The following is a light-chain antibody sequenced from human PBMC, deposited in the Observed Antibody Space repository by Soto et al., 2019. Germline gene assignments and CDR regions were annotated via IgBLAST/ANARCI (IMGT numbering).Light chain of an antibody. CDR1: QSVSSY. CDR3: QQFHNWPLT. V-gene: IGKV3-15*01. J-gene: IGKJ4*01. CDR2: GAS. Sequence: DILLTQSPVTLSLSPGERATLSWRASQSVSSYLAWYQQKPGQAPRLLIYGASTRATGIPARFSGSGSGTEFTLTISGLQSEDFAVYYCQQFHNWPLTFGGGTKVDTK.